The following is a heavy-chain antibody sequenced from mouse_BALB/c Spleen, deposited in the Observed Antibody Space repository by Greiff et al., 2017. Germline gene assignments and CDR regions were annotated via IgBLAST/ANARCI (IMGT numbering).Heavy chain of an antibody. CDR2: IYPYNGGT. CDR1: GYPFTDYN. J-gene: IGHJ1*01. D-gene: IGHD2-1*01. CDR3: ARSRGNYGGWYIDV. V-gene: IGHV1S29*02. Sequence: VQLQQSGPELVKPGASVKISCKASGYPFTDYNMHWVKQSHGKSLEWIGYIYPYNGGTGYNQKFKSKATLTVDNSSSTAYMELRSLTSEDSAVYYCARSRGNYGGWYIDVWGAGTTVTVSS.